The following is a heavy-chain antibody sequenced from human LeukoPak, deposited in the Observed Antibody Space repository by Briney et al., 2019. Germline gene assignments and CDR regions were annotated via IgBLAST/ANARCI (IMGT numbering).Heavy chain of an antibody. Sequence: GGSLKISCQGSGSIFANHWIAWVRTLPGKGLEWVAVVYPGCDSDITYSTSFQGHVTVSADKSISTAYLQWATLKASDTAIYYCGRNYSYGAETYDNVFDALDLWGQGTMVTVSS. J-gene: IGHJ3*01. CDR2: VYPGCDSDI. CDR1: GSIFANHW. V-gene: IGHV5-51*01. CDR3: GRNYSYGAETYDNVFDALDL. D-gene: IGHD3-10*01.